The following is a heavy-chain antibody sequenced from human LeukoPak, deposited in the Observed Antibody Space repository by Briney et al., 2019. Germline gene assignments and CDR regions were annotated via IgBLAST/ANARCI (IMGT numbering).Heavy chain of an antibody. V-gene: IGHV3-23*01. CDR2: ISGSGGST. Sequence: PGGSLRLSCAASGFTFSSYSMNWVRQAPGKGLEWVSAISGSGGSTYYADSVKGRFTISRDNSKNTLYLQMNSLRAEDTAVYYCAKDSEQWLNWFDPWGQGTLVTVSS. CDR1: GFTFSSYS. J-gene: IGHJ5*02. CDR3: AKDSEQWLNWFDP. D-gene: IGHD6-19*01.